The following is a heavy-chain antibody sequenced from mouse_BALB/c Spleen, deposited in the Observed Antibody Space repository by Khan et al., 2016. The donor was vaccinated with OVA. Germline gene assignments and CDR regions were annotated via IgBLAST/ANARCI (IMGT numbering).Heavy chain of an antibody. D-gene: IGHD2-14*01. V-gene: IGHV1-4*01. CDR1: GYTFTSYT. CDR3: VRDGAYHRNDGWFAY. Sequence: VHLVESGAELARPGASVKMSCKASGYTFTSYTIHWIKKRPGQGLEWIGYINPSNGYTNYNQTFKDRATLTTDKSSITAYLLLISLTSADSAVFNCVRDGAYHRNDGWFAYWGQGTLVTVSA. J-gene: IGHJ3*01. CDR2: INPSNGYT.